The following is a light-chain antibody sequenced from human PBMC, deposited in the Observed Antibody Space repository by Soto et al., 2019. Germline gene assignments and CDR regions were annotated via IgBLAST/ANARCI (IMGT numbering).Light chain of an antibody. CDR2: AAS. Sequence: DIQMTQSPSSLSASVGYRVTITCRASQGISTYLAWYQQKPGKVPQILISAASALHSGVPSRFSGSGSGTDSTLTISSLQPEDVATYYCQKYNSAPWTSGQGTKVDIK. CDR3: QKYNSAPWT. J-gene: IGKJ1*01. CDR1: QGISTY. V-gene: IGKV1-27*01.